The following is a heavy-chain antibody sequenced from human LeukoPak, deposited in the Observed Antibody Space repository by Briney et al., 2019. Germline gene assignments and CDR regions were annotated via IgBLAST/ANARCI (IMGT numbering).Heavy chain of an antibody. Sequence: GGSLRLSCAASGFIFNSHSMNWIRQAPGKGLEWVSYISSRGSTIYYADSVKGRFTISRDNAKNSLYLQMNSLRVEDTAVYYCVRDGGSGSFDYDMDVWGKGTTVTISS. J-gene: IGHJ6*03. CDR3: VRDGGSGSFDYDMDV. D-gene: IGHD3-10*01. CDR1: GFIFNSHS. V-gene: IGHV3-48*01. CDR2: ISSRGSTI.